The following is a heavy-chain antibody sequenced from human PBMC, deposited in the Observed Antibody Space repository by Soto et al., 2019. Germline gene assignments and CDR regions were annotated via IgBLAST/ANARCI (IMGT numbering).Heavy chain of an antibody. CDR3: AREPRRDGDYGGIDY. CDR1: GGTFSSYA. J-gene: IGHJ4*02. D-gene: IGHD4-17*01. V-gene: IGHV1-69*12. CDR2: IIPIFGTA. Sequence: QVQLVQSGAEVKKPGSSVKVSCKASGGTFSSYAISWVRQAPGQGLEWMGGIIPIFGTANYAQKFQGRVTIXXDXSXXTAYMELSSLRSEDTAVYYCAREPRRDGDYGGIDYWGQGTLVTVSS.